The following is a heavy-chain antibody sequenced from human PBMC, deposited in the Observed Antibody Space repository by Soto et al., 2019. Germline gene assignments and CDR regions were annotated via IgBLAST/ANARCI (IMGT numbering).Heavy chain of an antibody. D-gene: IGHD3-9*01. V-gene: IGHV3-7*03. CDR3: AREGITIFATLFDY. CDR2: IKQDGSEK. J-gene: IGHJ4*02. Sequence: VLQAPGKGLEWVANIKQDGSEKYYVYSLKGRFTISRDNAKNSLYLQMNSLRAEDTAVYYCAREGITIFATLFDYWGQGTLVTVSS.